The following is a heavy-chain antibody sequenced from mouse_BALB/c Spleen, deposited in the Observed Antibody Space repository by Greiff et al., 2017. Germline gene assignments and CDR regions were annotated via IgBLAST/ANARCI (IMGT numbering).Heavy chain of an antibody. V-gene: IGHV5-12-2*01. J-gene: IGHJ1*01. D-gene: IGHD2-3*01. CDR3: ARHSYDGYYWYFDV. CDR2: ISNGGGST. CDR1: GFTFSSYT. Sequence: EVQLVESGGGLVQPGGSLKLSCAASGFTFSSYTMSWVRQTPEKRLEWVAYISNGGGSTYYPDTVKGRFTISRDNAKNTLYLQMSSLKSEDTAMYYCARHSYDGYYWYFDVWGAGTTVTVSS.